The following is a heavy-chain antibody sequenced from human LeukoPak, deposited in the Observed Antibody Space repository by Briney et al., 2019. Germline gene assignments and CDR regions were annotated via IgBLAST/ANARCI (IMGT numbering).Heavy chain of an antibody. D-gene: IGHD6-19*01. CDR1: GYTFTSYG. CDR3: ATAGRYSSGWSSGDY. V-gene: IGHV1-18*01. Sequence: ASVKVSCKASGYTFTSYGISWVRQAPGQGLEWMGWISAYNGNTNYAQKFQGRVTMTEDTSTDTAYMELSSLRSEDTAVYYCATAGRYSSGWSSGDYWGQGTLVTVSS. CDR2: ISAYNGNT. J-gene: IGHJ4*02.